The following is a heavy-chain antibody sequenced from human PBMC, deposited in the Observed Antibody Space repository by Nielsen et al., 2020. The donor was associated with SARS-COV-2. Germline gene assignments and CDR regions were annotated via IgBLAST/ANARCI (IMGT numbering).Heavy chain of an antibody. J-gene: IGHJ3*02. CDR1: GFTFNTYA. V-gene: IGHV3-30*04. D-gene: IGHD3-10*01. CDR3: ARDAGYGSGNDAFDI. Sequence: GGSLRLSCAASGFTFNTYAIHWVRQTPGNGLEWVAVISFDGTNHYYAASVKGRFTISRDNSKSTLYLQMDSLGIDDTAVYYCARDAGYGSGNDAFDIWGHGTMVTVSS. CDR2: ISFDGTNH.